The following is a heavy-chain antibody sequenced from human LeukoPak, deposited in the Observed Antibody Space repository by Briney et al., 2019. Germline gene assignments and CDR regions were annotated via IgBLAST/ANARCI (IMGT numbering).Heavy chain of an antibody. CDR1: GYTFTGYY. V-gene: IGHV1-2*02. D-gene: IGHD4-23*01. J-gene: IGHJ4*02. CDR3: ARTLVYGGNSGGVDY. Sequence: ASVKVSCKASGYTFTGYYMHWVRQAPGQGLEWMGWINPNSGGTNYAQKFQGRVTMTRDTSISTAYMELSRLRSDDTAVYYCARTLVYGGNSGGVDYWGQGTLVTVSS. CDR2: INPNSGGT.